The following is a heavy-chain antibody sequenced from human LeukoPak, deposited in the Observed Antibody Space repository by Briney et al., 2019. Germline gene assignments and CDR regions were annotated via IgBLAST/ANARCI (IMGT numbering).Heavy chain of an antibody. CDR3: ARDSADDSSGYYRDY. Sequence: GGSLRLSCAASGFTFSSYSMNWVRQAPGKGLEWVSSVSSSSSYIYYADSVKGRFTISRDNAKNSLYLQMNSLRAEDTAVYYCARDSADDSSGYYRDYWGQGTLVTVSS. V-gene: IGHV3-21*01. CDR1: GFTFSSYS. D-gene: IGHD3-22*01. J-gene: IGHJ4*02. CDR2: VSSSSSYI.